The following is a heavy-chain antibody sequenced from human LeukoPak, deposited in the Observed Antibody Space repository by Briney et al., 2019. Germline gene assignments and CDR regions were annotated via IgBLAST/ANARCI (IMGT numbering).Heavy chain of an antibody. CDR1: GYSISSGYY. Sequence: SETLSLTCTASGYSISSGYYWGWIRQPPGKGLEWIGSIYHSRSTYYNPSLKSRVPISVDTSKNQFSLKLSSVTAADTAVYYCARLSAVLLWFGEPNPGGYFDYWGQGTLVTVSS. J-gene: IGHJ4*02. CDR2: IYHSRST. CDR3: ARLSAVLLWFGEPNPGGYFDY. V-gene: IGHV4-38-2*02. D-gene: IGHD3-10*01.